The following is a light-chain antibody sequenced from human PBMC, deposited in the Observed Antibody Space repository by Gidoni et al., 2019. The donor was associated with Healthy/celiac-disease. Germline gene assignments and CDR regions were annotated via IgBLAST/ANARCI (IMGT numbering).Light chain of an antibody. CDR3: QQYGSSPYT. V-gene: IGKV3-20*01. Sequence: ELVFTQSPATLSLSPGERATLSCRASQSVSSSYLAWYQQKPGQAPRLLIYGASSRATGIPDRFSGSGSGTDFTLTISRLEPEDFAVYYCQQYGSSPYTFGQGTKLEIK. CDR1: QSVSSSY. J-gene: IGKJ2*01. CDR2: GAS.